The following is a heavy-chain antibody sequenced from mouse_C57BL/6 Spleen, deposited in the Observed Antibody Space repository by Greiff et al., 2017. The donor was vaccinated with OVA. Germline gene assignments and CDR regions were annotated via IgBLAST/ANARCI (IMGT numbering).Heavy chain of an antibody. D-gene: IGHD1-1*01. J-gene: IGHJ4*01. V-gene: IGHV14-2*01. CDR3: ARGGRTVDPYYAMDY. CDR2: IDPEDGET. CDR1: GFNIKDYY. Sequence: EVQRVESGAELVKPGASVKLSCTASGFNIKDYYMHWVKQRTEQGLEWIGRIDPEDGETKYAPKFQGKATITADTSSNTAYLQLSSLTSEDTAVYYCARGGRTVDPYYAMDYWGQGTSVTVSS.